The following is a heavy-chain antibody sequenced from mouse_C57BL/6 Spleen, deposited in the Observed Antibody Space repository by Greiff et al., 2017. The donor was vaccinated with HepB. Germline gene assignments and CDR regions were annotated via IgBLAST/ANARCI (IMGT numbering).Heavy chain of an antibody. CDR3: AREGDYAQFAY. Sequence: VKLMESGPELVKPGASVKISCKASGYAFSSSWMNWVKQRPGKGLEWIGRIYPGDGDTNYNGKFKGKATLTADKSSSTAYMQLSSLTSEDSAVYFCAREGDYAQFAYWGQGTLVTVSA. CDR1: GYAFSSSW. J-gene: IGHJ3*01. D-gene: IGHD1-1*02. CDR2: IYPGDGDT. V-gene: IGHV1-82*01.